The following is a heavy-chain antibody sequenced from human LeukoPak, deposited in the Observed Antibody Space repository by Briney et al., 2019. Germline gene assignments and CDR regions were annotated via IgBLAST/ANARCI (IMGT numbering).Heavy chain of an antibody. CDR2: ISYDGSNK. Sequence: PGRSLRLSCAASGFTFSSYGMHWVRQAPGKGLEWVAVISYDGSNKYYADSVKGRFTISRDNSKNTLYLQMNSLKTEDTAVYYCAREVWYSSSWYRYGMDVWGQGTTVTVSS. J-gene: IGHJ6*02. D-gene: IGHD6-13*01. CDR1: GFTFSSYG. V-gene: IGHV3-30*03. CDR3: AREVWYSSSWYRYGMDV.